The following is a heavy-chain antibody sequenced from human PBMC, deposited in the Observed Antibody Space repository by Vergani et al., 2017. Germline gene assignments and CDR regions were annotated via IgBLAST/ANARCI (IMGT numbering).Heavy chain of an antibody. Sequence: QVQLVQSGAEVKKPGSSVKVSCKASGGTFSSYAISWVRQAPGQGLEWMGGIIPIFGTANYAQKFQGRVTITADESTSTAYMELSSLRAEDTALYYCAKDISGYDSGAFDIWGQGTMVTVSS. J-gene: IGHJ3*02. D-gene: IGHD5-12*01. CDR3: AKDISGYDSGAFDI. V-gene: IGHV1-69*01. CDR2: IIPIFGTA. CDR1: GGTFSSYA.